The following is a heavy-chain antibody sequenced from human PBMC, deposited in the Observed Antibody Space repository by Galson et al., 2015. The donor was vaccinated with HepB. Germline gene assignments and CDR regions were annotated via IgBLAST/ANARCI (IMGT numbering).Heavy chain of an antibody. J-gene: IGHJ5*02. V-gene: IGHV1-69-2*01. CDR3: ATGAATVTTGWFDP. CDR1: GYTFTDYY. CDR2: VDPEDGET. Sequence: VKVSCKVSGYTFTDYYMHWVQQAPGKGLEWMGLVDPEDGETIYAEKFQGRVTITADTSTDTAYMELSSLRSEDTAVYYCATGAATVTTGWFDPWGQGTLVTVSS. D-gene: IGHD4-17*01.